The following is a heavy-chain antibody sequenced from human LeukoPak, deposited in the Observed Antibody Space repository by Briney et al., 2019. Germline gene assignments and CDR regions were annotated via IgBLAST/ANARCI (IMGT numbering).Heavy chain of an antibody. V-gene: IGHV3-53*01. J-gene: IGHJ5*02. CDR2: IYSGGSK. D-gene: IGHD2-15*01. Sequence: GGSLRLSCAASGFTVSSNYMSWVRQAPGKGLEWVSIIYSGGSKYYEDSVKGRFTISRDDSKNTLYLQMNSLRAEDTAVYYCARSIYCSGGSCYSSNWFDPWGQGTLVTVSS. CDR3: ARSIYCSGGSCYSSNWFDP. CDR1: GFTVSSNY.